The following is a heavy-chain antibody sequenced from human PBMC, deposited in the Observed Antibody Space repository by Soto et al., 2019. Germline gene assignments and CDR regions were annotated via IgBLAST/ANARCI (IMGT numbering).Heavy chain of an antibody. D-gene: IGHD2-15*01. CDR2: MSYDGRDK. CDR3: AKARSGSWHEGYYFDN. CDR1: GFTFISYG. J-gene: IGHJ4*02. Sequence: QVQLVESGGGVVQPGRSLRLSCAASGFTFISYGMHWVRQAPGKGLEWLAVMSYDGRDKYYADSVRGRFTISRDNSKNTVYLQLNSLRVEDTAVYYCAKARSGSWHEGYYFDNWGQGTLFTVSS. V-gene: IGHV3-30*18.